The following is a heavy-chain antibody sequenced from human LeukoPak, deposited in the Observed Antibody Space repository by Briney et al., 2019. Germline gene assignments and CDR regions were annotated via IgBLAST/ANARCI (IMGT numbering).Heavy chain of an antibody. D-gene: IGHD3-9*01. CDR2: IYSSGST. J-gene: IGHJ5*02. Sequence: PSETPSLTCNVSDDSISSSSYYWGWIRQPPGKGLEWIGSIYSSGSTYYNASLKSRVTISVDTSKNQFSLKLTSVTAADTAVYYCAGNRDISFGWPWGQGTLVTVSS. V-gene: IGHV4-39*05. CDR1: DDSISSSSYY. CDR3: AGNRDISFGWP.